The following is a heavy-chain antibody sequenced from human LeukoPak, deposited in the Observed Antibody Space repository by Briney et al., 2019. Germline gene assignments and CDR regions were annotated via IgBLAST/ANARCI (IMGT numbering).Heavy chain of an antibody. V-gene: IGHV4-39*01. J-gene: IGHJ5*01. CDR3: ARLPDPLYSSSWFDY. Sequence: SETLSLTCTVSGGSISSSSYYWGWIRQPPGKGLEWIGSIYYSGSTYYNPSLKSRVTISVDTSKNQFSLKLSSVTAADTAVYYCARLPDPLYSSSWFDYWGQGTLVTISS. D-gene: IGHD6-13*01. CDR1: GGSISSSSYY. CDR2: IYYSGST.